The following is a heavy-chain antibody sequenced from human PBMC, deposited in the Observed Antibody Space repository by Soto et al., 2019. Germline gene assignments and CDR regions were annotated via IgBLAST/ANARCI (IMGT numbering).Heavy chain of an antibody. CDR3: ARTNWNYDTFLWRHKENWFDP. CDR2: IYWDDDK. CDR1: GFSLSTSGVG. J-gene: IGHJ5*02. D-gene: IGHD1-7*01. V-gene: IGHV2-5*02. Sequence: SGPTLVNPTQTLTLTCTFSGFSLSTSGVGVGWIRQPPGKALEWLALIYWDDDKRYSPSLKSRLTITKDTSKNQVVLTMTNMDPVDTATYYCARTNWNYDTFLWRHKENWFDPWGKGTLVTVPS.